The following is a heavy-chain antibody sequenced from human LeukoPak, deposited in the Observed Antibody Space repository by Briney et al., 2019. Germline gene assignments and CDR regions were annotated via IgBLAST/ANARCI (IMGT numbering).Heavy chain of an antibody. Sequence: GGSLRLSCAASGFTFNNFGMSWVRQAPGKGLEWLSIISGTGASIYYAESMKGRSTISRDNSENTLYLQMNSLRAEDTAVYYCAKVLGSYYGPGDYWDKGILDTLSS. D-gene: IGHD1-26*01. J-gene: IGHJ4*02. V-gene: IGHV3-23*01. CDR3: AKVLGSYYGPGDY. CDR2: ISGTGASI. CDR1: GFTFNNFG.